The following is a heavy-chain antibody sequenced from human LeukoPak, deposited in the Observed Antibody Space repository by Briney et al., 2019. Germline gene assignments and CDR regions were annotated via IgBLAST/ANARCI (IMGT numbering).Heavy chain of an antibody. CDR2: IRYDGSNK. Sequence: SGGSLRLSCAASGFTFSSYGMHWVRQAPGKGLEWVAFIRYDGSNKYYADSVKGRFTISRDNSKNTLYLQMNSLRAEDTAVYYCAKELTGRHTSFDYWGQGTLVTVSS. CDR1: GFTFSSYG. V-gene: IGHV3-30*02. D-gene: IGHD3-9*01. J-gene: IGHJ4*02. CDR3: AKELTGRHTSFDY.